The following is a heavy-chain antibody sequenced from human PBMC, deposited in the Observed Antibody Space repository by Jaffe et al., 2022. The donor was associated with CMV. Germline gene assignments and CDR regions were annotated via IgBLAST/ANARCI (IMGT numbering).Heavy chain of an antibody. CDR3: ATSVAVNAKSFDY. D-gene: IGHD2-21*01. CDR2: IDPSGGTT. Sequence: QVQLVQSGAEMRKPGASVKVPCKASAYTFSNSYYIHWVRLAPGQGLEWMGIIDPSGGTTSYAQKFQDRVTMTRDTSTSTVYMDLGSLRSEDTAVYYCATSVAVNAKSFDYWGQGTLVTVSS. J-gene: IGHJ4*02. V-gene: IGHV1-46*02. CDR1: AYTFSNSYY.